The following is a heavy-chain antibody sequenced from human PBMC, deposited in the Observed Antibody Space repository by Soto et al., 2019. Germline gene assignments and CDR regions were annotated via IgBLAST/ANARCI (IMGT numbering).Heavy chain of an antibody. V-gene: IGHV4-31*03. CDR3: ARASSPAWDYYDSSGYPLYYYMDV. Sequence: SETLSLTCTVSGGSISSGGYYWSWIRQHPGKGLEWIGYIYYSGSTYYNPSLKSRFTISVDTSKNQFSLKLSSVTAADTAVYYCARASSPAWDYYDSSGYPLYYYMDVWGKGTTVTVSS. CDR1: GGSISSGGYY. CDR2: IYYSGST. J-gene: IGHJ6*03. D-gene: IGHD3-22*01.